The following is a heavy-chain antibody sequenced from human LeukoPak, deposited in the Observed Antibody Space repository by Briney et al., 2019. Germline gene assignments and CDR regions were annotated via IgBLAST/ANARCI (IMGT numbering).Heavy chain of an antibody. Sequence: SGTLSLTCAVSGGSISSSNWWSWVRQPPGKGLEWIGEIYHSGSTNYNPSLKSRVTISVDKSKNQFSLKLSSVTAADTAVYYCARDGGVIAAAGFFDYWGQGTLVTVSS. CDR3: ARDGGVIAAAGFFDY. D-gene: IGHD6-13*01. CDR1: GGSISSSNW. J-gene: IGHJ4*02. CDR2: IYHSGST. V-gene: IGHV4-4*02.